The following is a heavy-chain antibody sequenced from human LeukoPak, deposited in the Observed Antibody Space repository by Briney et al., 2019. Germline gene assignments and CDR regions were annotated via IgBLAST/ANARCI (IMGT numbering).Heavy chain of an antibody. CDR1: GFSLSTSGMC. CDR3: ARIQWLVREYYFDY. CDR2: IDWDDDK. D-gene: IGHD6-19*01. V-gene: IGHV2-70*11. J-gene: IGHJ4*02. Sequence: SGPTLVNPTQTLTLTCTFSGFSLSTSGMCVNWIRQPPGKALEWLARIDWDDDKYYSTSLKTRLTISKDTSKNQVVLIMTNMDPVDTATYYCARIQWLVREYYFDYWGQGTLVTVSS.